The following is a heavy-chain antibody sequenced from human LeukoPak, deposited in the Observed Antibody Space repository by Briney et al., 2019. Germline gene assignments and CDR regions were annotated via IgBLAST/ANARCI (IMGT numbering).Heavy chain of an antibody. J-gene: IGHJ6*02. D-gene: IGHD3-3*01. CDR1: GFTFSSYA. CDR2: TSGSGGST. V-gene: IGHV3-23*01. CDR3: AKDLPPDYDFWSGYPTQYGMDV. Sequence: GGSLRLSCAASGFTFSSYAMSWVRQAPGKGLEWVSATSGSGGSTYYADSVKGRFTISRDNSKNTLYLQMNSLRAEDTAVYYCAKDLPPDYDFWSGYPTQYGMDVWGQGTTVTVSS.